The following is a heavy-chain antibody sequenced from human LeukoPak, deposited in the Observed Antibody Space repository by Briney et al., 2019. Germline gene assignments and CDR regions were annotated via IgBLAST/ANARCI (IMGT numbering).Heavy chain of an antibody. D-gene: IGHD3-22*01. CDR2: SGNAGDT. CDR1: GFTFDVSA. J-gene: IGHJ4*02. V-gene: IGHV3-23*01. Sequence: GGSLRLSCAASGFTFDVSAMNWVRPPPGKGLEWVSASGNAGDTYYADSVKGRFTISRDNSKKMLFLQMTSLRAEDTAVYYCAKKTPGNYPYDYWGQGTLVTVSP. CDR3: AKKTPGNYPYDY.